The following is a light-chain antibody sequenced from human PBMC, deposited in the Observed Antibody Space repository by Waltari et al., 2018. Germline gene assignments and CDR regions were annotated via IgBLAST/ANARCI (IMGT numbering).Light chain of an antibody. CDR1: SSNIGNKY. CDR3: GTWDTSLSAWV. Sequence: QSVLTQAPSVSAAPGQKVTISCAGSSSNIGNKYVSWYQQFPGTAPKLLIYEKDKRPSGIPDRFSASKSGTSATLGITGLQTGDEANYFCGTWDTSLSAWVFGGGTKLTVL. CDR2: EKD. J-gene: IGLJ3*02. V-gene: IGLV1-51*01.